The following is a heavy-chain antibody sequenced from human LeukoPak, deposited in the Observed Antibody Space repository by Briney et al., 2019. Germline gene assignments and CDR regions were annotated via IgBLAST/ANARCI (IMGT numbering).Heavy chain of an antibody. V-gene: IGHV3-48*01. CDR1: GFTFSTYN. Sequence: GGSLRLSCAASGFTFSTYNMNWGRQAPGKGLEWISYINADSSTIQYADSVRGRFTTSRDNAKNSLYLQMNSLRAEDTAVYYCVRDNSRGQSLGVIYWGQGSLVTVSS. J-gene: IGHJ4*02. CDR2: INADSSTI. D-gene: IGHD3-22*01. CDR3: VRDNSRGQSLGVIY.